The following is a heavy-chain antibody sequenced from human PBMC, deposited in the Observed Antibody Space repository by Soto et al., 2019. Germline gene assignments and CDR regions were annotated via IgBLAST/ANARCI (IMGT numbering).Heavy chain of an antibody. CDR2: IYPGDSDT. D-gene: IGHD6-13*01. V-gene: IGHV5-51*01. J-gene: IGHJ6*02. CDR1: GYSFTSYW. Sequence: GESLKISCTVSGYSFTSYWIGWVRQMPGKGLEWMGIIYPGDSDTRYSPSFQGQVTISADKSISTAYLQWSSLKASDTAMYYCARPYSSSWYGTFDYYGMDVWGQGTTVTVSS. CDR3: ARPYSSSWYGTFDYYGMDV.